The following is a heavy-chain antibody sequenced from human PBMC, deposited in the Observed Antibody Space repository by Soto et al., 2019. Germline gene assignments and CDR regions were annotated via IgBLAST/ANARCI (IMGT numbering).Heavy chain of an antibody. V-gene: IGHV4-4*02. CDR3: ARRVGGMSSNWDHLIVYYFDY. J-gene: IGHJ4*02. D-gene: IGHD6-13*01. Sequence: SETLSLTCAVSSGSISSSNWWSWVRQPPGKGLEWIGEIYHSGSTNYNPSLKSRVTISVDKSKNQFSLKLSSVTAADTAVYYCARRVGGMSSNWDHLIVYYFDYWGQGTLVTVSS. CDR1: SGSISSSNW. CDR2: IYHSGST.